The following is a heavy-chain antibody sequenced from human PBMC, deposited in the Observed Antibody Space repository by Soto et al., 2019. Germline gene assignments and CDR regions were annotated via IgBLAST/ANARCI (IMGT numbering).Heavy chain of an antibody. CDR3: ARTVLGPDLLADSFVDYYYYMDV. CDR1: GGSISNFH. V-gene: IGHV4-59*08. Sequence: SENLSLTCTVSGGSISNFHWSWIRQPPGKGLEWIGYVYYTGSTSYNPSLKRRVTFSADSSRGQFSLRLNSVTAADTAVYYCARTVLGPDLLADSFVDYYYYMDVWGQGTTVTVSS. CDR2: VYYTGST. J-gene: IGHJ6*03. D-gene: IGHD3-9*01.